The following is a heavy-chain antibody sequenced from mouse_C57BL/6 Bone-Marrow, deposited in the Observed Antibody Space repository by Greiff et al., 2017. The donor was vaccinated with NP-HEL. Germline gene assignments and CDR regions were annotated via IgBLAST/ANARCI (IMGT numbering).Heavy chain of an antibody. CDR2: ISDGGSYT. J-gene: IGHJ1*03. Sequence: EVKVVASGGGLVKPGGSLTLSCAASGFTFSSYAMSWVRQTPEKRLEWVAHISDGGSYTYYPDNVKGRFTISRDNAKNNLYLQMSHLKSEDTAMYYCARDNGLGWYFDVWGTGTTVTVSS. D-gene: IGHD4-1*01. CDR1: GFTFSSYA. CDR3: ARDNGLGWYFDV. V-gene: IGHV5-4*01.